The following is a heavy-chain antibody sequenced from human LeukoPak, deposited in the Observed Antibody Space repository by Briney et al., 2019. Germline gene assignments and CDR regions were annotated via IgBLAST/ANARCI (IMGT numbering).Heavy chain of an antibody. V-gene: IGHV4-4*07. CDR3: ARHDPIVGTPDAFDI. CDR1: GGSISSYN. D-gene: IGHD1-26*01. Sequence: SETLSLTWTVSGGSISSYNWSWIRQPDGKGLEWIGRIYTSGSTNYNPSLKSRVTMSVDTSKNQFSLKLSSVTAADTAVYYCARHDPIVGTPDAFDIWGQGTMVTVSS. CDR2: IYTSGST. J-gene: IGHJ3*02.